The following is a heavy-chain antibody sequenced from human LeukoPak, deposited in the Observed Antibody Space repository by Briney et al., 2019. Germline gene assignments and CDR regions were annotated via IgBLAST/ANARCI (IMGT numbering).Heavy chain of an antibody. CDR2: INPNSGDT. V-gene: IGHV1-2*02. CDR1: GYTFTGYY. CDR3: ARGLPPESPGDAFDI. Sequence: ASVKVSCKASGYTFTGYYMHWVRQAPGQGLEWMGWINPNSGDTNYAQKFQGRVTMTRDTSISTAYMELSRLRSDDTAVYYCARGLPPESPGDAFDIWGQGTMVTVSS. J-gene: IGHJ3*02. D-gene: IGHD5-18*01.